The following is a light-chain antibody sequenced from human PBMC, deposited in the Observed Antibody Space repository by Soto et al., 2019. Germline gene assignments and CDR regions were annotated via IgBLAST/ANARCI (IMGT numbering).Light chain of an antibody. Sequence: QSALTQPASVSGSPGQSITISCTGTSSDVGGYNYVSWYQQHPGKATKLMIYDVSNRPSGVSNRFSGSKSGNTASLTISGLQAEDEADYYCRSYTSSSTYVVFGGGTKLTVL. CDR1: SSDVGGYNY. CDR2: DVS. J-gene: IGLJ2*01. CDR3: RSYTSSSTYVV. V-gene: IGLV2-14*01.